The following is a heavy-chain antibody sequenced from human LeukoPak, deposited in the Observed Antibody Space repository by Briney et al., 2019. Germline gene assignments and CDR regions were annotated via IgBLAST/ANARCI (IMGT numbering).Heavy chain of an antibody. CDR3: APTGEYSMSSGVVDA. CDR1: AYTFTGNF. V-gene: IGHV1-2*02. J-gene: IGHJ5*02. CDR2: INPDSGVT. Sequence: ASVKVSCKASAYTFTGNFMHWLRQAPGQGLEWMGWINPDSGVTLYAQKFQGRVTMTRDTSTNTAYMELRSLRSDDTAVYFCAPTGEYSMSSGVVDAWGQGTLVTVSS. D-gene: IGHD6-6*01.